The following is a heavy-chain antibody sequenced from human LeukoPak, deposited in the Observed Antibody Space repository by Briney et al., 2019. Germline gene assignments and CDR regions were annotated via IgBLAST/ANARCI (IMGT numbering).Heavy chain of an antibody. CDR2: IYYSGST. Sequence: PSETLSLTCTVSGGSISSCSYYWGWIRQPPGKGLEWIGSIYYSGSTYYNPSLKSRVTISVDTSKNQFSLKLSSVTAADTAVYYCASLRTSIAAAGEGDYWGQGTLVTVSS. J-gene: IGHJ4*02. D-gene: IGHD6-13*01. CDR1: GGSISSCSYY. CDR3: ASLRTSIAAAGEGDY. V-gene: IGHV4-39*01.